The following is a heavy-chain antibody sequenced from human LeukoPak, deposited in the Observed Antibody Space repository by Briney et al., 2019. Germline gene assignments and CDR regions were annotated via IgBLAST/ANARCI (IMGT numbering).Heavy chain of an antibody. CDR1: GFTFSSYS. Sequence: KPGGSLRLSCAASGFTFSSYSMNWVRQAPGKGLEWVSYISSSSSTIYYADSVKGRFTISRDNAKNSLYLQMNSLRDEDTAVYYCASTGVTGVYCSSTSSYNAFDIWGRGTMVTVSS. CDR3: ASTGVTGVYCSSTSSYNAFDI. D-gene: IGHD2-2*01. J-gene: IGHJ3*02. V-gene: IGHV3-48*02. CDR2: ISSSSSTI.